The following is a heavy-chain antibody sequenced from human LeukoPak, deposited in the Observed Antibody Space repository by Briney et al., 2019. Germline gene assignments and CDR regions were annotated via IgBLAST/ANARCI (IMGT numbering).Heavy chain of an antibody. CDR3: LRDMDV. CDR1: GFTFSTYC. CDR2: VNKDGSQK. J-gene: IGHJ6*01. V-gene: IGHV3-7*02. Sequence: GGSLRLSCAASGFTFSTYCVTWVRQAPGRGLECVANVNKDGSQKYYVDSVRGGFTISRDNAAKSLYLQMNSLRAEDTAVYFCLRDMDVPGQGTTGTGTS.